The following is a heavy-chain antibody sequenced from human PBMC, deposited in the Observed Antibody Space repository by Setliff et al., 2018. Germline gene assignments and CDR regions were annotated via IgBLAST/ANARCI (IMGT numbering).Heavy chain of an antibody. CDR2: ISAYTGNT. D-gene: IGHD2-8*01. CDR3: SRLVRYCTTTTCQRASGAEF. Sequence: VASVKVSCKASGYTFTNYGINWVRQAPGQGLEWMGWISAYTGNTNYAQKLQGRVSMTTDTSTSTAYMELRSLTSDDTAVYYCSRLVRYCTTTTCQRASGAEFWGQGTLVTVSS. CDR1: GYTFTNYG. J-gene: IGHJ4*02. V-gene: IGHV1-18*01.